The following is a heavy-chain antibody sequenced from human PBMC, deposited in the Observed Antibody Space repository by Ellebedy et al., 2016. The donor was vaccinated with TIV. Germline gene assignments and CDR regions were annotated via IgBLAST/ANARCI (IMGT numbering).Heavy chain of an antibody. CDR3: ARVNDILTGSPFDY. CDR1: GDTISSDTAA. D-gene: IGHD3-9*01. J-gene: IGHJ4*02. CDR2: TYFRSQLYN. Sequence: LRLSXAVSGDTISSDTAAWDWIRQSPSGGLEWLGRTYFRSQLYNVYASAVKSRITISPDTSKNQFSLQLHSVTPEDTAVYYCARVNDILTGSPFDYWGQGTQVTVSS. V-gene: IGHV6-1*01.